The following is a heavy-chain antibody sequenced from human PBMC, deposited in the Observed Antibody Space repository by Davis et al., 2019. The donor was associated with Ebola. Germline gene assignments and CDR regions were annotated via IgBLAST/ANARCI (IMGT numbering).Heavy chain of an antibody. J-gene: IGHJ6*02. CDR2: ISGSGYST. CDR1: GFTFSSYA. D-gene: IGHD3-22*01. V-gene: IGHV3-23*01. CDR3: AKCADYYHSSGYYYGGYYYGMDV. Sequence: PGGSLRLSCAASGFTFSSYAMNWARQPPGKGLEWVSSISGSGYSTYYADSVKGRFTISRDNSKSTLYLQIDSLRAEDTAFYYYAKCADYYHSSGYYYGGYYYGMDVWGQGTTVTVSS.